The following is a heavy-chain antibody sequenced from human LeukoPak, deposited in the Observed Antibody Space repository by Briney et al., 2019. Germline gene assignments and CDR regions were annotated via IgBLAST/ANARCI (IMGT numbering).Heavy chain of an antibody. CDR2: IYYSGST. CDR3: AKAEWLPNWFDP. D-gene: IGHD3-3*01. CDR1: GGSTNNSTYY. V-gene: IGHV4-39*07. Sequence: SETLSLTRTVSGGSTNNSTYYWAWIRQSPGKGLEWIGSIYYSGSTYYNPSLKSRVTISIDTSRNQFSLRLNSVTAADTAVYYCAKAEWLPNWFDPWGQGTLVTVSS. J-gene: IGHJ5*02.